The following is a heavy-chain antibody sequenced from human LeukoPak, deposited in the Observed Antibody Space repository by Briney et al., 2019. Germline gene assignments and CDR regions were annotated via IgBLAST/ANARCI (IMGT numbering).Heavy chain of an antibody. J-gene: IGHJ3*02. Sequence: GASVKVSCKASGGTFSSYAINWVRQATGQGLEWMGWMNPNSGSTGYAQKFQGRVTITRNTSISTAYMELSSLRSEDTAVYYCARGHNYGDAFDIWGQGTMVTVSS. V-gene: IGHV1-8*03. D-gene: IGHD4-11*01. CDR1: GGTFSSYA. CDR3: ARGHNYGDAFDI. CDR2: MNPNSGST.